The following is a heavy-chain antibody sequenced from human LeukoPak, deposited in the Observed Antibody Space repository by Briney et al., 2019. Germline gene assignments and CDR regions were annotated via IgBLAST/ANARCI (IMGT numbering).Heavy chain of an antibody. J-gene: IGHJ4*02. CDR3: ARGRYGSGSYYDDY. D-gene: IGHD3-10*01. V-gene: IGHV4-34*01. CDR1: GGSFSGYY. Sequence: SETLSLTCAVYGGSFSGYYWSWIRQPPGKGLEWIGEINHSGSTNYNPSLKSRVTISVDKSKNQFSLKLTSVTAADTAVYYCARGRYGSGSYYDDYWVQGTLVTVSS. CDR2: INHSGST.